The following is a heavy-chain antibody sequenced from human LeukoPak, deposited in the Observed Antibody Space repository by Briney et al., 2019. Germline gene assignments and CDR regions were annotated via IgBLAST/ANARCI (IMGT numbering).Heavy chain of an antibody. D-gene: IGHD3-10*01. CDR1: SGSISSSGYY. Sequence: SETLSLTCTVSSGSISSSGYYCSWIRQHPGKGLEWIGCIYYSGSTYYNPSLKCPVTISVDTSKNQFSLSLSSVTAADTAVYYCARNADMYYYVDNWGQGTLVTVSS. CDR3: ARNADMYYYVDN. J-gene: IGHJ4*02. V-gene: IGHV4-31*01. CDR2: IYYSGST.